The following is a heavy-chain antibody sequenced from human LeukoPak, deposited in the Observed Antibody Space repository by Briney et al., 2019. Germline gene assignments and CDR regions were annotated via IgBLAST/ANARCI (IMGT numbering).Heavy chain of an antibody. CDR2: IYSGGST. CDR3: AREGTGVYFDY. V-gene: IGHV3-53*01. D-gene: IGHD7-27*01. J-gene: IGHJ4*02. CDR1: GFTFTKYW. Sequence: PGGSLRLSCAASGFTFTKYWMTWVRQAPGKGLEWVSVIYSGGSTYYADSVKGRFTISRDNSKNTLYLQMNSLRAEDTAVYYCAREGTGVYFDYWGQGTLVTVSS.